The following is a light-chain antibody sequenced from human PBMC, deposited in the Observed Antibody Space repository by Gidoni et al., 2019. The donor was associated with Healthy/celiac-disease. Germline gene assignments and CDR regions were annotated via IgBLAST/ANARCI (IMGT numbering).Light chain of an antibody. CDR1: QSVSSSY. J-gene: IGKJ2*01. V-gene: IGKV3-20*01. CDR2: GAS. Sequence: IVLTPSPGTLSLSPGERATLSCRASQSVSSSYLAWYQQKPGQAPRLLIYGASSRATGSPDRLSGSGSGTDFTLTISRLEPEDFAVYYCQQYGSSPGYTFGQGTKLEIK. CDR3: QQYGSSPGYT.